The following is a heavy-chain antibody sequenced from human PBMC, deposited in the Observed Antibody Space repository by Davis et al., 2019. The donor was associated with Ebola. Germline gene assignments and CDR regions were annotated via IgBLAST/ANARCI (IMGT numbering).Heavy chain of an antibody. D-gene: IGHD5-12*01. Sequence: SVKVSCKASGGTFSSYAISWVRQAPGQGLEWMGGIIPIVGIPKYAQKFQGRVTVSADKSTSTAYMDLSSLRSEDTAVYYCARHYGGYSYGPQNWVDPWGQGILVTVSS. J-gene: IGHJ5*02. CDR3: ARHYGGYSYGPQNWVDP. CDR1: GGTFSSYA. V-gene: IGHV1-69*10. CDR2: IIPIVGIP.